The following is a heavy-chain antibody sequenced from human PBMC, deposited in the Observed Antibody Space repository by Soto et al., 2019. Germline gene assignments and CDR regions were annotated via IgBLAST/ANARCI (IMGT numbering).Heavy chain of an antibody. CDR1: GFIFTNYA. Sequence: LRLSCAASGFIFTNYAMNWVRQAPGKGLEWVSVIGGRGNSAYYADSVQGRFTISRDNSKNTLSLQMSSLTADDTAIYYCVREGRGSFDFWGRGTMVTVSS. J-gene: IGHJ3*01. CDR2: IGGRGNSA. D-gene: IGHD5-12*01. CDR3: VREGRGSFDF. V-gene: IGHV3-23*01.